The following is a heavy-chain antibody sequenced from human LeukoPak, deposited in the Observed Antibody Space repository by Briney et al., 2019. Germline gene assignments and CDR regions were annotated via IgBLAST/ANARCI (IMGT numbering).Heavy chain of an antibody. Sequence: GGSLRLSCAASGFTFSSYWMSWVRQAPGKGLEWVANIKQDGSEKYYVDSVKGRFTISRDNAKNSLYLQMNSLRAEDTAVYYCARGSLGDGYNFDYWGQGTLVTVSS. D-gene: IGHD5-24*01. J-gene: IGHJ4*02. CDR2: IKQDGSEK. V-gene: IGHV3-7*01. CDR1: GFTFSSYW. CDR3: ARGSLGDGYNFDY.